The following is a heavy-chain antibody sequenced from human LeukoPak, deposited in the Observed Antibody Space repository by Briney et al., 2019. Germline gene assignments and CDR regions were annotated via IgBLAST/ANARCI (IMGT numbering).Heavy chain of an antibody. J-gene: IGHJ2*01. Sequence: SETLSLTCTVSGYSISSGYYWGWIRQPPGKGPEWIGSIHHSGSAYYNSSLKSRITISVDKSKTQFSLKLNSVTAADTAVYYCARSRGSGSTIWNFDLWGRGTLVTVSS. D-gene: IGHD3-22*01. CDR1: GYSISSGYY. V-gene: IGHV4-38-2*02. CDR3: ARSRGSGSTIWNFDL. CDR2: IHHSGSA.